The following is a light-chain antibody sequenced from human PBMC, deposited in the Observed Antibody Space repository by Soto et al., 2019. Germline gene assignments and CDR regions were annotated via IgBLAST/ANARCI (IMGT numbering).Light chain of an antibody. CDR3: QQYGTSPRT. J-gene: IGKJ1*01. CDR2: DAS. Sequence: EIFLTQSPGTLSLSPGERATLSCRASQSISSSLAWYQQKPGQAPRLLIYDASDRADGIPARFIGRRSGTDFTLTISSLEPEDFAVYYCQQYGTSPRTFGQGTRV. CDR1: QSISSS. V-gene: IGKV3-11*01.